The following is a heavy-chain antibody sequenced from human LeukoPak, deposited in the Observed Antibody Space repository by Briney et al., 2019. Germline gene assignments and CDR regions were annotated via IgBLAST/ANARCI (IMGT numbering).Heavy chain of an antibody. CDR1: GFTFSEYY. J-gene: IGHJ5*02. CDR2: ISSSGSSI. CDR3: ARVPQLGYCSSTSCYLWFDP. D-gene: IGHD2-2*01. Sequence: PGGSLRLFCAASGFTFSEYYMSWIRQAPGKGLEWVSYISSSGSSIYYADSVKGRFTISRDNAKSSVYLQMNSLRAEDTAVYYCARVPQLGYCSSTSCYLWFDPWGQGTLVSVSS. V-gene: IGHV3-11*01.